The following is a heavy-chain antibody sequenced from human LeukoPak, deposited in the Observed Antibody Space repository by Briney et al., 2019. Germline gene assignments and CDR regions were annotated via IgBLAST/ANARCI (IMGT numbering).Heavy chain of an antibody. CDR2: IIPIFGTA. D-gene: IGHD2-2*01. J-gene: IGHJ4*02. V-gene: IGHV1-69*13. Sequence: SVKVSCKASGGTFSSYAISWVRQAPGQGLEWMGGIIPIFGTANYAQKFQGRVTITADESTSTAYMELSGLRSEDTAVYYCARVGYCSSTSCYSYFDYWGQGTLVTVSS. CDR3: ARVGYCSSTSCYSYFDY. CDR1: GGTFSSYA.